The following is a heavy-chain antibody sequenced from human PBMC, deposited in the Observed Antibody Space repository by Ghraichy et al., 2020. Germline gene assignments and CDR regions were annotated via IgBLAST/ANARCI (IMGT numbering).Heavy chain of an antibody. J-gene: IGHJ4*02. D-gene: IGHD6-13*01. Sequence: ASVKVSCKASGYSFTSYGISWLRQAPGQGLEWMGWSSAYNGNTNYAQKVQDRVTMTTDTSTSTAYMELRSLRSDDTAVYYCTRDLGATGTLSFFDYWGQETLVTVPS. CDR3: TRDLGATGTLSFFDY. V-gene: IGHV1-18*01. CDR2: SSAYNGNT. CDR1: GYSFTSYG.